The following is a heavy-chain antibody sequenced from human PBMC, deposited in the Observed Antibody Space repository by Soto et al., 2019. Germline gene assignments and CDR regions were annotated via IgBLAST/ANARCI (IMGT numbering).Heavy chain of an antibody. D-gene: IGHD2-15*01. Sequence: GGSLRLSCAASGFTCRSYDMSWVRQAPGKGLEWVSTILVGGSTHYPDSVRGRFTISRDNSKNTLSLQMNSLTAEDTAVYFCAKRRGAGGHFDYWGQGALVTVSS. V-gene: IGHV3-23*01. CDR3: AKRRGAGGHFDY. J-gene: IGHJ4*02. CDR2: ILVGGST. CDR1: GFTCRSYD.